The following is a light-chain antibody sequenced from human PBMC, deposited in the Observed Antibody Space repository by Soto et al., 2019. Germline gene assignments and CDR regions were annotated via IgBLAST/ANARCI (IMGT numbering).Light chain of an antibody. V-gene: IGKV1-9*01. CDR1: QGVSSF. J-gene: IGKJ1*01. CDR2: AAS. Sequence: DIPLTQSPSFLSASVGDRVTITCRASQGVSSFLAWYQQKPGKAPKLLISAASTLQSGVPSRFSGSRSGTEFALTISSLQPEDLATYYCQQLNSFPHTFGQGTKVEIK. CDR3: QQLNSFPHT.